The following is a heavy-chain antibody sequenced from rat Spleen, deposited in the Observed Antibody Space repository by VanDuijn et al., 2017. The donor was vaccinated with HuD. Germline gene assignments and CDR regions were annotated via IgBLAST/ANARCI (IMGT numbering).Heavy chain of an antibody. Sequence: EVQLVESGGGLVQPGRSLKLSCVASGFTFSDYGMNWIRQAPGKGLEWVAYISSSSGTIYYADTVKGRFTISRDNAKNTLYLQLSSLRSEDTALYYCARHDGYYYSSGVYWGQGVMVTVSS. CDR1: GFTFSDYG. V-gene: IGHV5-34*01. J-gene: IGHJ2*01. D-gene: IGHD1-2*01. CDR3: ARHDGYYYSSGVY. CDR2: ISSSSGTI.